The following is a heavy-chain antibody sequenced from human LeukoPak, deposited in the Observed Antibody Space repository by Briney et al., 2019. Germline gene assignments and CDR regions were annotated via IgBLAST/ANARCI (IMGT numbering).Heavy chain of an antibody. CDR1: GGPFSGYY. CDR2: INHSGST. V-gene: IGHV4-34*01. J-gene: IGHJ4*02. CDR3: ARGENFDY. Sequence: PSETLSLTCAVYGGPFSGYYWSWIRQPPGKGLEWIGEINHSGSTNYNPSLKSRVTLSVDTSKNQFSLKLSSVTAADTAVYYCARGENFDYWGQGTLVTVSS.